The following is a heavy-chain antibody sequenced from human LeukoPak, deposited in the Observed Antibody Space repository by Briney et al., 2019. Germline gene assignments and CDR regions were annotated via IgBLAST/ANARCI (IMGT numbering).Heavy chain of an antibody. CDR2: MHAGNGNT. D-gene: IGHD2-21*02. V-gene: IGHV1-2*02. CDR3: AREGSYCVGGDCYSFDF. CDR1: GYRFISHY. Sequence: GASVKVSCKASGYRFISHYIHWVRQAPGLGPEWPGWMHAGNGNTRYPAKFEGRVTMTRDTYSNTAYMDLTSLTSDDTAIYYCAREGSYCVGGDCYSFDFWGQGTLITVSS. J-gene: IGHJ4*02.